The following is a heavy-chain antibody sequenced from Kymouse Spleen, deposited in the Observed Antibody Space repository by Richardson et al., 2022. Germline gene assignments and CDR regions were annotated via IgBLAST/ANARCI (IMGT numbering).Heavy chain of an antibody. J-gene: IGHJ4*02. D-gene: IGHD2-2*02. V-gene: IGHV3-9*01. CDR1: GFTFDDYA. Sequence: EVQLVESGGGLVQPGRSLRLSCAASGFTFDDYAMHWVRQAPGKGLEWVSGISWNSGSIGYADSVKGRFTISRDNAKNSLYLQMNSLRAEDTALYYCAILVPATAPFDYWGQGTLVTVSS. CDR2: ISWNSGSI. CDR3: AILVPATAPFDY.